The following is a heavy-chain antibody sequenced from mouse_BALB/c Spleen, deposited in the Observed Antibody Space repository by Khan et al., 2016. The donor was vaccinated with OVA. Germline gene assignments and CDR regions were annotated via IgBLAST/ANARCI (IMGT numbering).Heavy chain of an antibody. CDR3: ATAYYYGYYFDY. Sequence: QLKESGGGLVQPGGSRKLSCAASGFTFSSYGMHWVRQAPEKGLEWVAYISGDSNTIYYADTVKGRFTISRDNPKNTLFLQMTILMSEDTAMYYCATAYYYGYYFDYWGPGTTLTVSS. CDR1: GFTFSSYG. CDR2: ISGDSNTI. V-gene: IGHV5-17*02. J-gene: IGHJ2*01. D-gene: IGHD1-1*01.